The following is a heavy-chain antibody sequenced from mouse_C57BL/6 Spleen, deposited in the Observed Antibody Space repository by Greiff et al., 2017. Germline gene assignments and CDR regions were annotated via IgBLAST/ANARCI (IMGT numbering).Heavy chain of an antibody. V-gene: IGHV1-15*01. D-gene: IGHD2-2*01. CDR1: GYTFTDYE. J-gene: IGHJ4*01. Sequence: QVQLQQSGAELVRPGASVTLSCKASGYTFTDYEMHWVKQTPVHGLEWIGAIDPETGGTAYNQKFKGKAILTADKSSSTAYMELRSLTSEDSAVYYCTKSMVTRGVYYYAMDYWGQGTSVTVSS. CDR2: IDPETGGT. CDR3: TKSMVTRGVYYYAMDY.